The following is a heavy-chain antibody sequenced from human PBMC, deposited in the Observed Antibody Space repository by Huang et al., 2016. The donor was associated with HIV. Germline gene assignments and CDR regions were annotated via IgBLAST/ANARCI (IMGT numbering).Heavy chain of an antibody. V-gene: IGHV1-2*02. CDR2: INPKRGGT. Sequence: QVQLVQSGAEVKNPGASVRVSCKASGYTFTDSNIHWVRQAPGQGLEWMGWINPKRGGTIYAPRFQGRSTMPRDTTISTVHMDLRRIQSADTAVYFCARDWSFGSSTSPADWGQGTLVTVSS. D-gene: IGHD6-6*01. CDR3: ARDWSFGSSTSPAD. J-gene: IGHJ4*02. CDR1: GYTFTDSN.